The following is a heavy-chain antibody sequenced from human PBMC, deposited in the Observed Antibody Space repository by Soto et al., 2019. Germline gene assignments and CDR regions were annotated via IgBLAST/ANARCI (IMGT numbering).Heavy chain of an antibody. J-gene: IGHJ4*02. CDR1: GGSFSGYY. CDR2: INYSGST. Sequence: SETLSLTCTVYGGSFSGYYWSWIRQPPGKGLEWIGEINYSGSTNYNPSLKNRVTISVDTSKTQFSLKLSSVTAADTAVYYCASTYSSGWLPLDFWGQGTLVTVSS. D-gene: IGHD6-19*01. CDR3: ASTYSSGWLPLDF. V-gene: IGHV4-34*01.